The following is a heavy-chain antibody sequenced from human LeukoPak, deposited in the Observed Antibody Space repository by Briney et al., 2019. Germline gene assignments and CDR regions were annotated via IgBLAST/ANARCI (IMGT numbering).Heavy chain of an antibody. CDR1: GYTFTGYY. Sequence: ASVKVSCKASGYTFTGYYMHWVRQAPGQGLEWMGRINPNSGGTNYAQKFQGRVTMTRDTSISTAYMELSRLRSDDTAVYYCARISSTLYYFDYWGRGTLVTVSS. CDR2: INPNSGGT. V-gene: IGHV1-2*06. D-gene: IGHD2-2*01. J-gene: IGHJ4*02. CDR3: ARISSTLYYFDY.